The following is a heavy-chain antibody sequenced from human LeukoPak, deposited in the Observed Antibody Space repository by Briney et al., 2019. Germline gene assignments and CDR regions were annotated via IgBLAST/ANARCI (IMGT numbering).Heavy chain of an antibody. CDR2: INHTGRT. D-gene: IGHD2-2*01. V-gene: IGHV4-34*01. Sequence: PSETLSLTCPLSSGSLRWHYWSWIRQSPGKGLEGIGEINHTGRTIYNPSLKSRVTISLHTSMTQFSLNLSSVTAADTAVYYCARQGHCGGASCYSGWLDPWGQGTLAIVSS. CDR1: SGSLRWHY. J-gene: IGHJ5*02. CDR3: ARQGHCGGASCYSGWLDP.